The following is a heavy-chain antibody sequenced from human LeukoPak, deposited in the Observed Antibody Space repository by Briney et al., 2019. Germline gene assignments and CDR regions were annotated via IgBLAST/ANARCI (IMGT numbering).Heavy chain of an antibody. Sequence: GRSLRLSCAASGFTFDDYAMHWVRQAPGKGLEWVSGISWNSGSIGYADSVKGRFTISRDNAKNSLYLQMNSLRVEDMALYYCAKDVAAGSTAFDYWGQGTLVTVSS. J-gene: IGHJ4*02. V-gene: IGHV3-9*03. D-gene: IGHD6-13*01. CDR3: AKDVAAGSTAFDY. CDR1: GFTFDDYA. CDR2: ISWNSGSI.